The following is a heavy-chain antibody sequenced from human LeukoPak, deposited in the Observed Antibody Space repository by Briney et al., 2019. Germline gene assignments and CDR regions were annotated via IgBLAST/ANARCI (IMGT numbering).Heavy chain of an antibody. CDR3: ARARPRVPPAGFDP. CDR2: INHSGST. CDR1: GGSFSGYY. V-gene: IGHV4-34*01. J-gene: IGHJ5*02. D-gene: IGHD2-2*01. Sequence: KASETLSLTCAVYGGSFSGYYWSWIRQPPGKGLEWIGEINHSGSTNYNPSLKSRVTISVDTSKNQFSLKLSSVTAADTAVYHCARARPRVPPAGFDPWGQGTLVTVSS.